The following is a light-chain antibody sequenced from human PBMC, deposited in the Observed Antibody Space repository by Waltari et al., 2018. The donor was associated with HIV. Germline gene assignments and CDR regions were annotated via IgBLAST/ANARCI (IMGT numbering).Light chain of an antibody. Sequence: SYELIQPPSVSVSPGQTATIPCSGDKLGDKYVCWYQQKPGQSPVLVVYQDNKRPSGIPERFSGSNSGNTATLTINGTQAVDEGDYYCQAWDTSTGVFGAGTKVSVL. J-gene: IGLJ1*01. CDR2: QDN. CDR3: QAWDTSTGV. CDR1: KLGDKY. V-gene: IGLV3-1*01.